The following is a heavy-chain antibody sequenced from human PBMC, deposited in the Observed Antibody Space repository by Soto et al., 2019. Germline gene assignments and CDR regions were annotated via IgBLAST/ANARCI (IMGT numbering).Heavy chain of an antibody. D-gene: IGHD4-4*01. CDR3: AREYETLTSLTHFEC. V-gene: IGHV4-31*03. CDR2: IYYSGST. J-gene: IGHJ4*02. CDR1: GGSISSGGYY. Sequence: SETLSLTCTVSGGSISSGGYYWSWIRQHPGKGLEWIGYIYYSGSTYYNPSLKSRVTISVDTSKKQFSLKLSSVTAADTAVYYCAREYETLTSLTHFECWGQGTLVTVSS.